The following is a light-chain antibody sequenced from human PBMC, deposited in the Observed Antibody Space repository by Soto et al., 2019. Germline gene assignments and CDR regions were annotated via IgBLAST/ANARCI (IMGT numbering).Light chain of an antibody. Sequence: VFPRLPCTLSRALCARETVACRASQSVSNNYLAWYQPKPGQAPRLHIYGASNRDTGIPDRFSGSGSGTDFTLTISRLEPEDLAVYYCQQYGCPGTFGEGTKVEIK. CDR3: QQYGCPGT. J-gene: IGKJ4*02. CDR2: GAS. V-gene: IGKV3-20*01. CDR1: QSVSNNY.